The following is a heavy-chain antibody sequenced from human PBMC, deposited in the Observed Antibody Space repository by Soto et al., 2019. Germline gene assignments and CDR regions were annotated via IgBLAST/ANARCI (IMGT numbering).Heavy chain of an antibody. J-gene: IGHJ3*02. D-gene: IGHD5-12*01. Sequence: GASVKVSCKASGYTFTGYYMHWVRQAPGQGLEWMGWINPNSGGTNYAQKFQGWVTMTRDTSISTAYMELSRLRSDDTAVYYCARARVYSGYDWGGDAFDIWGQGTMVTVS. CDR1: GYTFTGYY. CDR2: INPNSGGT. CDR3: ARARVYSGYDWGGDAFDI. V-gene: IGHV1-2*04.